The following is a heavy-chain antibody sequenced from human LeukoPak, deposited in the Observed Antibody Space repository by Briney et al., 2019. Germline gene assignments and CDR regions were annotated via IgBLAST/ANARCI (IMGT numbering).Heavy chain of an antibody. CDR2: FKQDVSEK. Sequence: GGSLRLSCAVSGFSVSSYGMTWVRQAPGKGLEWVANFKQDVSEKYYVDSVKGRFTISRDNAKNSLYLQMNSLRAEDTAVYYCAREKTILTGYYIGYWGQGTLVTVSS. D-gene: IGHD3-9*01. J-gene: IGHJ4*02. CDR3: AREKTILTGYYIGY. CDR1: GFSVSSYG. V-gene: IGHV3-7*01.